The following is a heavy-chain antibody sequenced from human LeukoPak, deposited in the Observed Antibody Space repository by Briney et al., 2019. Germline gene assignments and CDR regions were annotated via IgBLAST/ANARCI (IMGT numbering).Heavy chain of an antibody. J-gene: IGHJ4*02. Sequence: GGSLRLSCAGSGFTFSSYWMSWVRQAPGKGLEWVANIKQDGSEKYYVDSVKGRFTISRDNAKNSLYLQMDSLRAEDTAVYYCARDADPNRGDFDYWGQGTLVTVSS. V-gene: IGHV3-7*01. CDR3: ARDADPNRGDFDY. D-gene: IGHD1-14*01. CDR2: IKQDGSEK. CDR1: GFTFSSYW.